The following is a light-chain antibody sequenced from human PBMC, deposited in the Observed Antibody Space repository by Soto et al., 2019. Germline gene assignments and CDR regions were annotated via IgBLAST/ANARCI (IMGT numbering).Light chain of an antibody. J-gene: IGLJ2*01. CDR1: SSDVGGYTY. CDR3: SSYTSSSTLV. Sequence: QSVLTQPASVSGSPGQSITISCTGTSSDVGGYTYVSWYQQHPGKAPKLMIYEVSERPSGVSDRFSGSKSGNTASLTISGLQAEDEADYYCSSYTSSSTLVFGGGTKLTVL. V-gene: IGLV2-14*01. CDR2: EVS.